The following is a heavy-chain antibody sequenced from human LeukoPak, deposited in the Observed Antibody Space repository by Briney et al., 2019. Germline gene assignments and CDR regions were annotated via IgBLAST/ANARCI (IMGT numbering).Heavy chain of an antibody. Sequence: PGGSLRLSCAASGFTFSSYGMHWVRQAPGKGLEWVAVIWYDGSNKYSADSVKGRFTISRDNSKNTLYLQMNSLRAEDTAVYYCAKDKIWGEDYFDYWGQGTLVTVSS. CDR1: GFTFSSYG. J-gene: IGHJ4*02. CDR2: IWYDGSNK. D-gene: IGHD3-16*01. CDR3: AKDKIWGEDYFDY. V-gene: IGHV3-30*02.